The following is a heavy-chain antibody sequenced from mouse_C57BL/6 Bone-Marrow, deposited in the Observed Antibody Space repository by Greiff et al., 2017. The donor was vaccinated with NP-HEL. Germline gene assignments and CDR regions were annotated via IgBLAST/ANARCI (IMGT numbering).Heavy chain of an antibody. J-gene: IGHJ2*01. CDR3: ARAETAQAYYFDY. V-gene: IGHV3-1*01. D-gene: IGHD3-2*02. CDR2: ISYSGST. CDR1: GYSITSGYD. Sequence: EVQVVESGPGMVKPSQSLSLTCTVTGYSITSGYDWHWIRHFPGNKLEWMGYISYSGSTNYNPSLKSRISITHDTSKNHFFLKLNSVTTEDTATYYCARAETAQAYYFDYWGQGTTLTVSS.